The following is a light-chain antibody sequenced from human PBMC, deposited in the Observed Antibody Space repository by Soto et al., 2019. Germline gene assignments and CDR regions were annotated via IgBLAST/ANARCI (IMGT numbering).Light chain of an antibody. CDR1: SIDVGGYNS. CDR3: CSFADNYYV. CDR2: AVS. J-gene: IGLJ1*01. V-gene: IGLV2-11*01. Sequence: QSALTQPRSVSGSPGQSVTISCTGTSIDVGGYNSVSWYQQHPGNVPKLMIYAVSERPSGVPDRFSGSKSANTASLTISGLQGEDEADYYCCSFADNYYVFGTGTKVTV.